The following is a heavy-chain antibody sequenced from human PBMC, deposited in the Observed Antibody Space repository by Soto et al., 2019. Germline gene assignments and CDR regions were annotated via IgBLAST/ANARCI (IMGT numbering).Heavy chain of an antibody. D-gene: IGHD3-9*01. CDR3: ARGHDILTGWKFNF. V-gene: IGHV1-18*01. CDR1: GYDFTNYG. J-gene: IGHJ4*02. CDR2: ISAYNGNI. Sequence: QVRLVQSGAEVKKPGASVKVSCKTYGYDFTNYGINWVRKAPGQGLEWMGWISAYNGNIVYAQNFRGRATLTTDTSTGSAYMELRSLRSDDTAVYYCARGHDILTGWKFNFWGQGTLVTVSS.